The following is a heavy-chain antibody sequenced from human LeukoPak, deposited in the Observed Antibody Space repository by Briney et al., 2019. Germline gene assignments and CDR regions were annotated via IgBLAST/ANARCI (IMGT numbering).Heavy chain of an antibody. D-gene: IGHD5-18*01. CDR2: ISGSGGST. J-gene: IGHJ4*02. CDR3: AGGYRYYFDY. V-gene: IGHV3-23*01. Sequence: GGSLRLSCAASGFTFSSYDMSWVRQAPGKGLEWVSAISGSGGSTYYADSVKGRFTISRDNSKNTLYLQMNSLRAEDTAVYYCAGGYRYYFDYWGQGTLVTVSS. CDR1: GFTFSSYD.